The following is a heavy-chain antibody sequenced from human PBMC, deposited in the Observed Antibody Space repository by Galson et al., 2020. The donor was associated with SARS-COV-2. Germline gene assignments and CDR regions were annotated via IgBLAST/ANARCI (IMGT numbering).Heavy chain of an antibody. J-gene: IGHJ3*02. D-gene: IGHD2-15*01. CDR3: ARDPGGQRAFDI. V-gene: IGHV3-74*01. CDR1: AFTFRTYW. CDR2: NNTDGSRT. Sequence: GGSLTPSCAASAFTFRTYWMPCVRQAPGKGPMWVARNNTDGSRTSDAVSVKGRFTISSDNAKNTLYLQMNSLRAEDTAMYYCARDPGGQRAFDIWCQGTMVAVSS.